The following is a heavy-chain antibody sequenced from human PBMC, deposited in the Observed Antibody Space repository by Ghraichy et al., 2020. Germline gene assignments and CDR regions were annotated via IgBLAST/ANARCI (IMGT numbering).Heavy chain of an antibody. CDR3: ASHAPILRYGMDV. CDR1: GGSISSHY. CDR2: VDYRGST. Sequence: LNISCTVSGGSISSHYWSWIRQPPGKGLEWIGYVDYRGSTNYNPSLKSRVTISGDTSKNQFSLKLSSVTAADTAVYYCASHAPILRYGMDVWGPGTTVTVSS. V-gene: IGHV4-59*11. J-gene: IGHJ6*02.